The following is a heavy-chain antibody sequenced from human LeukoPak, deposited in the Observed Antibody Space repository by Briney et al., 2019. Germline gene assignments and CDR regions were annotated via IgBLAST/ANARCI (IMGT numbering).Heavy chain of an antibody. CDR1: GGSISSSSYY. CDR2: IYYSGST. D-gene: IGHD6-13*01. Sequence: SETLSLTCTVSGGSISSSSYYWGWIRQPPGKGLEWIGYIYYSGSTYYNPSLKGRVTISVDTSKNQFSLKLSSVTAADTAVYYCARVLSRGAAGRWGQGTLVTVSS. CDR3: ARVLSRGAAGR. V-gene: IGHV4-39*07. J-gene: IGHJ4*02.